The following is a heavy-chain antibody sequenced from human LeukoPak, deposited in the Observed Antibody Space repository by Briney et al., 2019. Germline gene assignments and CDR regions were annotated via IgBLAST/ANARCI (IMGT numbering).Heavy chain of an antibody. V-gene: IGHV4-61*02. J-gene: IGHJ4*02. CDR3: ARRRVEAAAFYFDY. CDR2: IYTSGST. D-gene: IGHD2-2*01. CDR1: GGSISSRSYY. Sequence: PSETLSLTCTVSGGSISSRSYYWSWIRQPAGKGLEWIGRIYTSGSTNYNPFLKSRVTISVDTSKNQFSLRLSSVTAADTAVYYCARRRVEAAAFYFDYWGQGTLVTVSS.